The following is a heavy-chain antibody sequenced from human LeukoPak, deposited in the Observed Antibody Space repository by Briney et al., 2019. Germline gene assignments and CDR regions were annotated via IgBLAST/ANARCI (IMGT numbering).Heavy chain of an antibody. Sequence: GGSLRLSCAASGFTFSSYEMNWVRQAPGKGLEWVSYISSSGSTIYYADSVKGRFTISRDNAKNSLYLQMNSLRAEDTAVYYCARPKWDYVWGSYRTYYFDYWGQGTLVTVSS. V-gene: IGHV3-48*03. CDR1: GFTFSSYE. J-gene: IGHJ4*02. CDR2: ISSSGSTI. CDR3: ARPKWDYVWGSYRTYYFDY. D-gene: IGHD3-16*02.